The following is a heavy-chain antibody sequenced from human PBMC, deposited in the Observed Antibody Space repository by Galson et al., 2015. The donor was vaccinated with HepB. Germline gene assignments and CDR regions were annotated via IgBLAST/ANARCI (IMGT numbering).Heavy chain of an antibody. J-gene: IGHJ6*02. CDR1: GFTFSSYG. V-gene: IGHV3-30*18. CDR3: AKDPYSSSWSYYYYYYYGMDV. Sequence: SLRLSCAASGFTFSSYGMHWVRQAPGKGLEWVAVISYDGSNKYYADSVKGRFTISRDNSKNTLYLQMNSLRAEDTAVYYCAKDPYSSSWSYYYYYYYGMDVWGQGTTVTVSS. D-gene: IGHD6-13*01. CDR2: ISYDGSNK.